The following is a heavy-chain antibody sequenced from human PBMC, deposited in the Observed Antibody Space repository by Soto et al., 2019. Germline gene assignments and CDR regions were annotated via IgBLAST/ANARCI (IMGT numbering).Heavy chain of an antibody. J-gene: IGHJ6*03. CDR3: ARRNYYGWGSYGVWEYYYYYMDV. V-gene: IGHV4-59*08. CDR2: IYYSGST. D-gene: IGHD3-10*01. Sequence: PSETLSLTCTVSGGSISSYYWSWIRQPPGKGLEWIGYIYYSGSTNYNPSLKSRVTISVDTSKNQFSLKLSSVTAADTAVYYCARRNYYGWGSYGVWEYYYYYMDVGGKGTRVTVS. CDR1: GGSISSYY.